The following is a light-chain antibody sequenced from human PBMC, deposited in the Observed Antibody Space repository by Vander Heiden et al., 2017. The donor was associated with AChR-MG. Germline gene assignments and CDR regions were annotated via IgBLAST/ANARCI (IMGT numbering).Light chain of an antibody. J-gene: IGKJ2*01. V-gene: IGKV1-39*01. CDR2: GAS. Sequence: DIQMTQSPSSLSASVGDRVTITCRASQGISSYLNWYQQKPGKAPELLIYGASTLQSGVPSRFSGSGSGTDFTLTISSVQPEDFSTYYCQQSYNTPYTFGQGTKLDMK. CDR1: QGISSY. CDR3: QQSYNTPYT.